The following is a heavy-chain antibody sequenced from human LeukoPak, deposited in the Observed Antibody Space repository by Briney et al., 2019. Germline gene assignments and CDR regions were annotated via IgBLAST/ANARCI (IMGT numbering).Heavy chain of an antibody. Sequence: PGGSLILSCVASGFTFSSYGMHWVRQAPGKGLEWVAVISYDGSNKYYADSVKGRFTISRDNSKNTLYLQMNSLRAEDTAVYYCAKGSRSVWDAARDGAFDYWGQGTLVTVSS. CDR3: AKGSRSVWDAARDGAFDY. CDR1: GFTFSSYG. D-gene: IGHD4-17*01. V-gene: IGHV3-30*18. CDR2: ISYDGSNK. J-gene: IGHJ4*02.